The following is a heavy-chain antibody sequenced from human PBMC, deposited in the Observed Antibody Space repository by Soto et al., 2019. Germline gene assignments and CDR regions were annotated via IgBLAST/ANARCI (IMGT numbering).Heavy chain of an antibody. CDR2: ISGSGGST. J-gene: IGHJ4*02. V-gene: IGHV3-23*01. CDR1: GFTFSSYA. Sequence: PGGSLRLSCAASGFTFSSYAMSWVRQAPGKGLEWVSAISGSGGSTYYADSAKGRFTISRDNSKNTLYLQMNSLRAEGTAVYYCAKDSRHCSGGSCYGEDFDYWGQGTLVTVSS. D-gene: IGHD2-15*01. CDR3: AKDSRHCSGGSCYGEDFDY.